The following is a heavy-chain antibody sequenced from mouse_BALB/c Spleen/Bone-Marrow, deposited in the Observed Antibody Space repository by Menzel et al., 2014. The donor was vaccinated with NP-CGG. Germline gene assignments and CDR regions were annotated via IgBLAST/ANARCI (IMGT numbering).Heavy chain of an antibody. Sequence: EVKLMESGGGLVKPGGSLKLSCAASGFTFSSYTMSWVRQTPEKRLEWVATISSGGSYTYYPDSLKGRFTISRDNAKNTPYLQMSSLKSEDTAMYYCTRDAMDYWGQGTSVTVTS. J-gene: IGHJ4*01. CDR3: TRDAMDY. CDR1: GFTFSSYT. V-gene: IGHV5-6-4*01. CDR2: ISSGGSYT.